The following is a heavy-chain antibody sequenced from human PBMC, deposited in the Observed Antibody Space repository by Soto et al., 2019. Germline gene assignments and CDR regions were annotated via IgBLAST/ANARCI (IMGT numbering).Heavy chain of an antibody. D-gene: IGHD6-6*01. CDR1: GGTFSSYA. Sequence: GASVKVSCKASGGTFSSYAISWVRQAPGQGLEWMGGIIPIFGTANYAQKFQGRVTITADESTSTAYMELSSLRSEDTAVYYCARLLVSRYSSSSGVYFDYWGQGTLVTVSS. J-gene: IGHJ4*02. CDR3: ARLLVSRYSSSSGVYFDY. V-gene: IGHV1-69*13. CDR2: IIPIFGTA.